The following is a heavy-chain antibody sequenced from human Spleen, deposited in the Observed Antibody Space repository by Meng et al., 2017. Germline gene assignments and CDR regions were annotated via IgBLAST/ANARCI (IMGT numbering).Heavy chain of an antibody. CDR1: GFSFSSYA. Sequence: GESLKISCAASGFSFSSYAMSWVRHAPGKGLEWVSALSGGGFTTYYADSVKGRFAISRHNSKNTLYLQMNSLRAEDTAVYYCARGGGIAAAGTYYYYYYGMDVWGQGTTVTVSS. D-gene: IGHD6-13*01. J-gene: IGHJ6*02. V-gene: IGHV3-23*01. CDR2: LSGGGFTT. CDR3: ARGGGIAAAGTYYYYYYGMDV.